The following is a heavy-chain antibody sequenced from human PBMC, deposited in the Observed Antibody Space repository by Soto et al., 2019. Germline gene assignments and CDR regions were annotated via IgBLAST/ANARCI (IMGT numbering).Heavy chain of an antibody. CDR3: AREGGSSTYYPLELDF. V-gene: IGHV1-18*04. D-gene: IGHD2-2*01. Sequence: GASVKVSCKASGYIFNHYGITWVRQAPGQELEWVGLIAPFKGKTNSLQRLQDRISMTIETSTNTAYLQVTRLTSDDTGVYYGAREGGSSTYYPLELDFWGQGTLVTIAS. J-gene: IGHJ4*02. CDR2: IAPFKGKT. CDR1: GYIFNHYG.